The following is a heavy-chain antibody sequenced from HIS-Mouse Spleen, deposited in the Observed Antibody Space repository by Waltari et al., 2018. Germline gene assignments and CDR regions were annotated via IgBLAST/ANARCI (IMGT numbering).Heavy chain of an antibody. CDR1: GFTDSSNY. J-gene: IGHJ4*02. Sequence: EVQLVESGGGLVQPGGSLRLSCAASGFTDSSNYMSWVRQAPGKGVGGVSVIYDGGSTYYADSVKGRFTISRDNSKNTLYLQLNSLRAEDTAVYYCARSNWYFDYWGQGTLVTVSS. D-gene: IGHD7-27*01. CDR2: IYDGGST. V-gene: IGHV3-66*01. CDR3: ARSNWYFDY.